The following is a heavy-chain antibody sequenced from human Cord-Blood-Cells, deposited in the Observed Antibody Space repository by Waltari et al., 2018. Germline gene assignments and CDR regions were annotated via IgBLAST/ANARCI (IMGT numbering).Heavy chain of an antibody. CDR3: ASGPESYWYFDL. CDR2: MYSGSST. Sequence: EVQLVESGGGLIQPGGSLRLSCAASGFTVSSNYMSWVRQAPGKGLEEVSVMYSGSSTYFADSVKGRFTISRDNSKTTLYLQMTSLRAEDTAVYYCASGPESYWYFDLWGRGTLVTVSS. J-gene: IGHJ2*01. CDR1: GFTVSSNY. V-gene: IGHV3-53*01.